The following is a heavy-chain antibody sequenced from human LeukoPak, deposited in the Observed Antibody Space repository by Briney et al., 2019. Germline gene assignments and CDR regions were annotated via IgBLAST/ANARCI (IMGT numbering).Heavy chain of an antibody. V-gene: IGHV1-8*03. Sequence: ASVKVSCKASGYNFLSYDINWVRQAPGRGVGWVGWMNPNSGNTGYAQKFQGRVTFTRNNSITTAYKELSSLRSEGTAVYYCTRSSSWSAARREAFDIWGQGTMVTVSS. CDR3: TRSSSWSAARREAFDI. CDR1: GYNFLSYD. J-gene: IGHJ3*02. CDR2: MNPNSGNT. D-gene: IGHD6-6*01.